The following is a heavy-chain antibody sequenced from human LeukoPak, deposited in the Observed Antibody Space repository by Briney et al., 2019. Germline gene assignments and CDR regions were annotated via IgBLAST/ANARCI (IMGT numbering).Heavy chain of an antibody. Sequence: PGGSLRLSCAASGFTFSGYAMSWVRQAPGKGLEWVSVIHTGGTTHYADSVKGRFTISKDNSNNTVFLQMNSVRVEDTAVYYCARVWFGYFFQWGQGALVTVSS. CDR3: ARVWFGYFFQ. CDR2: IHTGGTT. J-gene: IGHJ4*02. V-gene: IGHV3-23*03. D-gene: IGHD3-10*01. CDR1: GFTFSGYA.